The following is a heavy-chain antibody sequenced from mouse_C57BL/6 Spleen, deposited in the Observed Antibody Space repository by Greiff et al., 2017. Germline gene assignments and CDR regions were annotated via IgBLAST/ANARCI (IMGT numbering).Heavy chain of an antibody. CDR3: ASGGTGTFYWYFDV. V-gene: IGHV1-82*01. Sequence: VQLQESGPELVKPGASVKISCKASGYAFSSSWMNWVKQRPGKGLEWIGRIYPGDGDTNYNGKFKGKATLTADKSSSTAYMQLSSLTSEDSAVYFCASGGTGTFYWYFDVWGTGTTVTVSS. D-gene: IGHD4-1*01. J-gene: IGHJ1*03. CDR1: GYAFSSSW. CDR2: IYPGDGDT.